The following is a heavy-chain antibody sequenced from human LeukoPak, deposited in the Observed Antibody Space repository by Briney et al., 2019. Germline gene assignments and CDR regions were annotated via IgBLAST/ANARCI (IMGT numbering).Heavy chain of an antibody. D-gene: IGHD6-6*01. V-gene: IGHV3-64D*09. Sequence: PGGSLTLSCAASGFTFSSYAMTWVRQAPGKGLEYVSAISSNGGSTYYADSVKGRFTISRDNSKNTLYLQMSSLRAEDTAVYYCVKDQEYSSSPTFDYWGQGTLVTVSS. CDR1: GFTFSSYA. CDR3: VKDQEYSSSPTFDY. CDR2: ISSNGGST. J-gene: IGHJ4*02.